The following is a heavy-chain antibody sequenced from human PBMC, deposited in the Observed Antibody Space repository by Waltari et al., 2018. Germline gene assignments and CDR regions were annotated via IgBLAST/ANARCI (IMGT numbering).Heavy chain of an antibody. CDR1: GFTFSSYA. D-gene: IGHD4-17*01. Sequence: EVQLLESGGGLVQPGGSLRLSCAASGFTFSSYAMSWVRQAPGKGLEWVSAIRGSGGSTYYADSEKGRFTISRDNSKNTLYLQMNSLRAEDTAVYYWAHSYGDYADYFDYWGQGTLVTVSS. CDR2: IRGSGGST. V-gene: IGHV3-23*01. CDR3: AHSYGDYADYFDY. J-gene: IGHJ4*02.